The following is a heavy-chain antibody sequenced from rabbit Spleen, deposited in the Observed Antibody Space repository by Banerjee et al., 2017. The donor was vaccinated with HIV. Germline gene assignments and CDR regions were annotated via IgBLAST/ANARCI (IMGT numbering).Heavy chain of an antibody. D-gene: IGHD8-1*01. CDR3: ARDAGSGDYIDGYFNL. CDR2: IDSGSRDFT. CDR1: GFSFSNKAV. J-gene: IGHJ4*01. Sequence: QEQLVESGGGLVRPEGSLKLSCTASGFSFSNKAVMCWVRQAPGKGLQWIACIDSGSRDFTYYASWAKGRFTISKTSSTTVTLQMTSLTVADTAIYFCARDAGSGDYIDGYFNLWGPGTLVTVS. V-gene: IGHV1S45*01.